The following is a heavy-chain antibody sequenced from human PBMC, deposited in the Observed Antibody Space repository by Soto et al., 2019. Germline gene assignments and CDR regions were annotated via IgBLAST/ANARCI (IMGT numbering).Heavy chain of an antibody. CDR1: GFTFSSYV. Sequence: GGSLRLSCEASGFTFSSYVMHWVRQAPGKGLEWVAVISYDGSNKYYADSVKGRFTISRDNSKNTLYLQMNSLRAEDTAVYYCARVPSTRSGWYQDYYYYGMDVWGQGTTVTVSS. D-gene: IGHD6-19*01. CDR3: ARVPSTRSGWYQDYYYYGMDV. J-gene: IGHJ6*02. CDR2: ISYDGSNK. V-gene: IGHV3-30*04.